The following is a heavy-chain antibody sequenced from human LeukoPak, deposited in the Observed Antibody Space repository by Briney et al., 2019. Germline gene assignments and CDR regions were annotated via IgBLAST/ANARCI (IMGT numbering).Heavy chain of an antibody. CDR1: GGSISSGGYY. D-gene: IGHD2-15*01. CDR2: IYYSGST. CDR3: ARVDVVVVAARPYYYGMDV. V-gene: IGHV4-31*03. J-gene: IGHJ6*02. Sequence: SETLSLTCTVSGGSISSGGYYWSWIRQHPGKGLEWIGYIYYSGSTYYNPSLKSRVTISVDTSKNQFSLKPSSVTAADTAVYYCARVDVVVVAARPYYYGMDVWGQGTTVTVSS.